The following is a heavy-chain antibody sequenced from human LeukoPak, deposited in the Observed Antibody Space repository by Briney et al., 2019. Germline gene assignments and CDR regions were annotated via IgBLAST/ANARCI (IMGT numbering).Heavy chain of an antibody. CDR1: GFTFSSYE. D-gene: IGHD5-24*01. CDR2: ISSSGSTI. Sequence: GGSLRLSCAASGFTFSSYEMNWVRQAPGKGLEWVSYISSSGSTIYNAASVKGRFTTSRENAKTSLYLQMNSLRAEDTAVYYCASRDGYNYPPRDYWGQGTLVTVSS. V-gene: IGHV3-48*03. CDR3: ASRDGYNYPPRDY. J-gene: IGHJ4*02.